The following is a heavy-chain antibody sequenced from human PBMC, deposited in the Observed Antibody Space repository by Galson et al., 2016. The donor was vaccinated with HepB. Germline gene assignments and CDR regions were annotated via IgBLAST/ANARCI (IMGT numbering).Heavy chain of an antibody. D-gene: IGHD6-19*01. CDR3: ARDAGWSDALDI. CDR2: MSYTGSDK. CDR1: GFTMTTYV. V-gene: IGHV3-30-3*01. Sequence: SLRLSCAASGFTMTTYVIHWLRQAPGKGLEWVAIMSYTGSDKYYTASVKGRFTISRDNSKGTLYLQMKSLRTDDTALYYCARDAGWSDALDIWGQGTVVTVSS. J-gene: IGHJ3*02.